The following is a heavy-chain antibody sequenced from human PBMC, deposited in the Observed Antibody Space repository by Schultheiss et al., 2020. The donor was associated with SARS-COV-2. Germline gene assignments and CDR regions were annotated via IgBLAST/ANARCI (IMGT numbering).Heavy chain of an antibody. Sequence: GGSLRLSCAASGFTFSSYEMNWVRQAPGKGLEWVSYISSSGSTIYYADSVKGRFTISRDNAKNSLYLQMNSLRAEDTAVYYCARGMLRIAVAVYAFDIWGQGTMVTVSS. V-gene: IGHV3-48*03. CDR2: ISSSGSTI. CDR3: ARGMLRIAVAVYAFDI. D-gene: IGHD6-19*01. J-gene: IGHJ3*02. CDR1: GFTFSSYE.